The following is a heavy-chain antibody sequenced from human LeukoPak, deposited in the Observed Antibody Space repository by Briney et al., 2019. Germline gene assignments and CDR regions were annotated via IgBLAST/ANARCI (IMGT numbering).Heavy chain of an antibody. CDR3: AKVTVVTQYYYYYMDV. CDR1: GFTFSSYA. CDR2: ISGSGGST. Sequence: GGSLRLSCAASGFTFSSYAMSWVRQAPGKGLEWVSAISGSGGSTYYADSVKGRFTISRDNSKNTLYLQMNSLRAEDTAVYYCAKVTVVTQYYYYYMDVWGKGTTVTVSS. D-gene: IGHD4-23*01. V-gene: IGHV3-23*01. J-gene: IGHJ6*03.